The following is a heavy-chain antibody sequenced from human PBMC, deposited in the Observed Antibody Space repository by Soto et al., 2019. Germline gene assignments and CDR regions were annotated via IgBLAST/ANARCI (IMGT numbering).Heavy chain of an antibody. Sequence: GGSLRLSCAASGFTFSSYGMHWVRQAPGKGLEWVAVIPYDGSNKYYADSVKGRFTISRDNSKNTLYLQMNSLRAEDTAVYYCAKLYPCSGGSCYDWGGAPGAFDIWGQGTMVTVSS. CDR1: GFTFSSYG. CDR3: AKLYPCSGGSCYDWGGAPGAFDI. D-gene: IGHD2-15*01. J-gene: IGHJ3*02. V-gene: IGHV3-30*18. CDR2: IPYDGSNK.